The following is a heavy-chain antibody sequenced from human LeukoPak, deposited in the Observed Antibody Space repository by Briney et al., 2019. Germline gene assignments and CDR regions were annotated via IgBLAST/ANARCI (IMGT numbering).Heavy chain of an antibody. D-gene: IGHD3-16*01. CDR1: GFTFSSYS. CDR2: ISSSSSYI. Sequence: GGSLRLSCAASGFTFSSYSMNWVRQAPGKGLEWVSSISSSSSYIYYADSVKGRFTISRDNAKNSLYLQMNSLRAEDTAVYYCAGGAQDWGTVYMDVWGTGTTVTVSS. CDR3: AGGAQDWGTVYMDV. V-gene: IGHV3-21*01. J-gene: IGHJ6*03.